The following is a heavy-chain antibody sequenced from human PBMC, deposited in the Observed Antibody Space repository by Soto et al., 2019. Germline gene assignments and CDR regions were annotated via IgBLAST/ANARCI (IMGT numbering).Heavy chain of an antibody. CDR2: IYESGYT. CDR1: GSSVSTGAYY. CDR3: VRALRHTAMVYPWFDH. Sequence: TLCLTCTVSGSSVSTGAYYWGWVRQRPGKGLEWVGYIYESGYTYYNTSLKSRLTISLDRSNNQFSLGLTSVTAADTAVYYCVRALRHTAMVYPWFDHWGQGTLVPVSS. D-gene: IGHD5-18*01. J-gene: IGHJ5*02. V-gene: IGHV4-31*03.